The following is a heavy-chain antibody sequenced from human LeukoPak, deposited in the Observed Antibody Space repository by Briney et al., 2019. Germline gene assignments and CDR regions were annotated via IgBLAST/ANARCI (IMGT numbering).Heavy chain of an antibody. J-gene: IGHJ4*02. CDR1: GYSISSGYY. CDR2: IYYSGST. D-gene: IGHD6-13*01. Sequence: PSETLSLTCTVSGYSISSGYYWGWIRQPPGKGLEWIGSIYYSGSTYYNPSLKSRVTISVDTSKNQFSLKLSSVTAADTAVYYCARDSAAAGITDYWGQGTLVTVSS. CDR3: ARDSAAAGITDY. V-gene: IGHV4-38-2*02.